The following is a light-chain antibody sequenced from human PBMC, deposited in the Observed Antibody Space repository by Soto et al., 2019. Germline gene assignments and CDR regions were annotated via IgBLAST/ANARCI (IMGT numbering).Light chain of an antibody. CDR2: DVS. J-gene: IGLJ1*01. Sequence: QSVLPQPRSVSGSPGQSVTISCTGTSSDVGGYNYVSWYQQHPGKAPELMIYDVSKRPSGVPDRFSGSKSGNTASLTISGLQAEDEADYYFFSYAGSYYVFGTGTKLTVL. CDR1: SSDVGGYNY. V-gene: IGLV2-11*01. CDR3: FSYAGSYYV.